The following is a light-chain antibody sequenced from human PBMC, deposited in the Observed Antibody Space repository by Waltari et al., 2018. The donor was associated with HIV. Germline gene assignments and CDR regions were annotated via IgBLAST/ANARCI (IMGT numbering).Light chain of an antibody. CDR3: CSHAAINILL. J-gene: IGLJ2*01. V-gene: IGLV2-14*01. CDR2: EVS. CDR1: SSDVGGYNY. Sequence: QSALTQPASVSGSPGQSITISCTGASSDVGGYNYVSWYQQHPGKAHKLIIYEVSNRPSGLSDRFSGSRSGNTASLTISGLQADDEAVYYCCSHAAINILLFGGGTKVTVL.